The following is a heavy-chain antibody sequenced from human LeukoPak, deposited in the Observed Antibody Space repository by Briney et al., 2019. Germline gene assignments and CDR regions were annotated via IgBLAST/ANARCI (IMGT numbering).Heavy chain of an antibody. CDR2: MSGLGSSS. D-gene: IGHD1-26*01. J-gene: IGHJ4*02. Sequence: GGSLKLSCAASGFSFISYAMSWVRQAPGKGLEWVSGMSGLGSSSYYADSVKGRFTISRDKSKNTLYLQMNSLRPEDTAVYYCAKILSGSYHDPFDYWGQGTLLTVSS. CDR3: AKILSGSYHDPFDY. CDR1: GFSFISYA. V-gene: IGHV3-23*01.